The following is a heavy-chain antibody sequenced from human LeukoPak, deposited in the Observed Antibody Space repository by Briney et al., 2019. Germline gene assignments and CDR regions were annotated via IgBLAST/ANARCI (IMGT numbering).Heavy chain of an antibody. J-gene: IGHJ3*02. Sequence: GGSLRLSCAASGFTLRSYTMNWVRQAPGKGLEWVSSIGISSNKIYYADSVKGRFIISRDNAKNSVYLQMNSLRAEDTAVYYCARPGDSSGWTRARGAFDIWGQGTMVTVSS. CDR3: ARPGDSSGWTRARGAFDI. CDR1: GFTLRSYT. V-gene: IGHV3-21*01. CDR2: IGISSNKI. D-gene: IGHD6-19*01.